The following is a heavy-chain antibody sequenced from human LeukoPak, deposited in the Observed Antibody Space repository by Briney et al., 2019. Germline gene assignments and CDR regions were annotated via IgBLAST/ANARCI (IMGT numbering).Heavy chain of an antibody. CDR3: SVMHRYYDGSGYWVQ. V-gene: IGHV3-23*01. D-gene: IGHD3-22*01. J-gene: IGHJ4*02. CDR2: ISTNGGST. Sequence: GGSLRLSCAASGFTFSSYAMSWVRQAPGTGLEWASGISTNGGSTSYADSVKGRFTISRHNPRNTLNREMNSLRAEDTAVYYCSVMHRYYDGSGYWVQWGQGTLVTVSS. CDR1: GFTFSSYA.